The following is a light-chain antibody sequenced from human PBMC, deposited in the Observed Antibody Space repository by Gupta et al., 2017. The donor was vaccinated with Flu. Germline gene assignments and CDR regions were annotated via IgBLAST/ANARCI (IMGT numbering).Light chain of an antibody. Sequence: EIVLPQSPGTLSLSPGERATLSCRASQSVSSSYLAWYQQKPGQAPRLLIYGASSRATGIPDRFSGSGSGTDFTLTISRLDPEDFAVYYCQQDGSSPWTFGQGTKVEIK. CDR3: QQDGSSPWT. J-gene: IGKJ1*01. CDR1: QSVSSSY. V-gene: IGKV3-20*01. CDR2: GAS.